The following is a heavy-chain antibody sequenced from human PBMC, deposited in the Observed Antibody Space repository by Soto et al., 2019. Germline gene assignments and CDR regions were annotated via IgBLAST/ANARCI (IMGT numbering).Heavy chain of an antibody. D-gene: IGHD3-22*01. CDR1: GFSLSASGVG. V-gene: IGHV2-5*02. CDR3: ATRPDMIVPFDT. J-gene: IGHJ3*02. Sequence: QITLKESGPTLVKPTQTLTLTCTFSGFSLSASGVGVGWIRQPPGTALEWLALIYWDDIKRYSPSLKSRLTITKDTSTNQVVLTIISWDPVDTATYYYATRPDMIVPFDTWGKGTVITVSS. CDR2: IYWDDIK.